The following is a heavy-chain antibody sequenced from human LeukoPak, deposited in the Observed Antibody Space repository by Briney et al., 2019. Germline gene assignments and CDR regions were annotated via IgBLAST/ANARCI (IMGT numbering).Heavy chain of an antibody. CDR3: AKRGVAIRVILVGFHKEAYYFDS. CDR1: GITLSNYG. D-gene: IGHD3-22*01. V-gene: IGHV3-23*01. Sequence: GGSLRLSCAVSGITLSNYGMSWVRQAPGKGLEWVAGISGSGGSTNYAASVKGRFTISRDNPKNTLYLQMNSLRAEDTAVYFCAKRGVAIRVILVGFHKEAYYFDSWGQGALVTVSS. J-gene: IGHJ4*02. CDR2: ISGSGGST.